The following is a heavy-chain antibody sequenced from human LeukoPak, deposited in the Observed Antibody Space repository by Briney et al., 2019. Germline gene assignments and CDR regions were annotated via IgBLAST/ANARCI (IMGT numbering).Heavy chain of an antibody. CDR3: AKGSSGYFFDL. V-gene: IGHV3-23*01. CDR2: ISGSGGST. Sequence: GGSLRLSCAASGFTFSSYSMNWVRQAPGKGLEWVSAISGSGGSTYYADSVKGRFTISRDNSKNTLYLQMDSLRADDTALYYCAKGSSGYFFDLWGQGTLVTVSS. CDR1: GFTFSSYS. D-gene: IGHD3-22*01. J-gene: IGHJ4*02.